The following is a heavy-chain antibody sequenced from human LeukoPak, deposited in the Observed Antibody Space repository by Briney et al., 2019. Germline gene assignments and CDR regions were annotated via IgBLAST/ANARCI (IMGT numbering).Heavy chain of an antibody. J-gene: IGHJ4*02. Sequence: GGSLRLSCAASGFTFSDYYMSWIRQAPGKGLEWVSYISSSGSTIYYADSVKGRFTISRDNAKNSLYLQMNSLRAEDTAVYYCARHKLVGQWLVLIGYWGQGTLVTVSS. V-gene: IGHV3-11*04. D-gene: IGHD6-19*01. CDR2: ISSSGSTI. CDR3: ARHKLVGQWLVLIGY. CDR1: GFTFSDYY.